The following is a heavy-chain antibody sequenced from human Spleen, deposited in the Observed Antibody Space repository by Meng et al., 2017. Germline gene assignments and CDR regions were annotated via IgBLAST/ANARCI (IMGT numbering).Heavy chain of an antibody. Sequence: QVRIQQCGAGLLKPSEHLSLSCVVSGGSFSDYYWSWIRQTPGKGLEWIGEINHSGSTNYNPSLESRATISVDTSQNNLSLKLSSVTAADSAVYYCARGPTTMAHDFDYWGQGTLVTVSS. J-gene: IGHJ4*02. CDR1: GGSFSDYY. CDR2: INHSGST. CDR3: ARGPTTMAHDFDY. D-gene: IGHD4-11*01. V-gene: IGHV4-34*01.